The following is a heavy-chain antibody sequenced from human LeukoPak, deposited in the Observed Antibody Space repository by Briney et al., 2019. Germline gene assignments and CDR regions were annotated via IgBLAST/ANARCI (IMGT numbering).Heavy chain of an antibody. CDR1: GGTFSSYA. V-gene: IGHV1-69*13. CDR2: IIPIFGTA. D-gene: IGHD3-3*01. Sequence: SVKVSCKASGGTFSSYAISWVRQAPGQGLEWMGGIIPIFGTADYAQKFQGRVTITADESTSTAYMELSSLRSEDTAVYYCARPRTIFGVYYFDYWGQGTLVTVSS. CDR3: ARPRTIFGVYYFDY. J-gene: IGHJ4*02.